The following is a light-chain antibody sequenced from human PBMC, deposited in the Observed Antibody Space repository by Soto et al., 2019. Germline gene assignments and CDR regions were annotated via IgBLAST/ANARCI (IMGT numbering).Light chain of an antibody. CDR2: DAS. J-gene: IGKJ1*01. CDR1: RTVSNR. Sequence: EILMTQSPDTLSVSPGERVTLSCRASRTVSNRLAWYQQKPGQAPRLLIYDASNRATGIPARFSGGGSGTEFTLTISSLQSEDFAVYYCQHYNNWPWTFGQGTKVDIK. V-gene: IGKV3D-15*01. CDR3: QHYNNWPWT.